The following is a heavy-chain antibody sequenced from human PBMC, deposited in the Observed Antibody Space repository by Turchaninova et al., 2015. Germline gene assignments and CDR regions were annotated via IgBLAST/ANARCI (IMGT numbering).Heavy chain of an antibody. CDR2: ISSSSSYI. J-gene: IGHJ4*02. CDR3: ARDQDGYNYFDY. Sequence: EVQLVASGGGLVKPGGALRLFWADSGLTVRSYSKNWVRQAPGKGLEWVSSISSSSSYIYYADSVKGRFTISRDNAKNSLYLQMNSLRAEDTAVYYCARDQDGYNYFDYWGQGTLVTVSS. D-gene: IGHD5-24*01. CDR1: GLTVRSYS. V-gene: IGHV3-21*01.